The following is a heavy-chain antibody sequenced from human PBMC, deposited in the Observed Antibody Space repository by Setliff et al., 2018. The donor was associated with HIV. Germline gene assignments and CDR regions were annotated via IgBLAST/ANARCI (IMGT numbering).Heavy chain of an antibody. J-gene: IGHJ6*03. Sequence: SETLSLPRAVYGGSFSGYYWSWMRQAPGKGREWSGEINHKKRTNYNHSLKSRVTITVDTSKTQFSLKLRSVTAADTAVYYCARGFSGDYLFTGYMDVWGKGTTVTVSS. D-gene: IGHD3-22*01. CDR3: ARGFSGDYLFTGYMDV. V-gene: IGHV4-34*01. CDR2: INHKKRT. CDR1: GGSFSGYY.